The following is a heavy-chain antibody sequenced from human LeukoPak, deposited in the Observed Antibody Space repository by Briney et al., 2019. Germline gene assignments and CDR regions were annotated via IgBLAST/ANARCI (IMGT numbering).Heavy chain of an antibody. CDR3: ARMVRGEKYFDY. J-gene: IGHJ4*02. V-gene: IGHV1-8*01. Sequence: ASVKVSCKASGYTFTSYDINWVRQATGQGLEWMGWMNPNSGNTGYAQKFQGRVTMTRSTSIGTAYLELSSLRSKDSAVYYCARMVRGEKYFDYWGQGTLVTVSS. CDR1: GYTFTSYD. D-gene: IGHD3-10*01. CDR2: MNPNSGNT.